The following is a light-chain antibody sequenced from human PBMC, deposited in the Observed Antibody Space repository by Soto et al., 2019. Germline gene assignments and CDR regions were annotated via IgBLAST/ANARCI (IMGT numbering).Light chain of an antibody. V-gene: IGKV3-20*01. CDR2: GAS. CDR1: QSVSSTY. CDR3: QQYGNSLVG. Sequence: EIVLTQSPGTLSLSPGERATLSCRASQSVSSTYLAWYQHRPGQAPRLLIYGASSRATGIPDRFSGSGSGTDFTLIISRLEHEDFAVYYCQQYGNSLVGFGKGTKVDI. J-gene: IGKJ1*01.